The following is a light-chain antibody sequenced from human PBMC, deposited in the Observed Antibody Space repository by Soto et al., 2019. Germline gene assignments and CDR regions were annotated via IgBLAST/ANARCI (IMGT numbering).Light chain of an antibody. Sequence: IALTTYPGPLSLSPGARATLSCRASQSVSNNYLAWYQQKPGEAPRLLIYGASNRATGIPDRFSGSGSGTDFTLTISSLEPEDFAVYYCQQYGSSGTFGQGTKV. V-gene: IGKV3-20*01. CDR3: QQYGSSGT. CDR2: GAS. CDR1: QSVSNNY. J-gene: IGKJ1*01.